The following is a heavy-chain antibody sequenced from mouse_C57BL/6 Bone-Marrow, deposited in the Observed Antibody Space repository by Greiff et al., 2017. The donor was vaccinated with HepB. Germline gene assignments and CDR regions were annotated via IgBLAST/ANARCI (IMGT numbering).Heavy chain of an antibody. J-gene: IGHJ1*03. D-gene: IGHD1-1*01. CDR1: GFSLTSYG. CDR3: AKKRISKLLRSLYWYFDV. CDR2: IWRGGST. Sequence: QVQLKESGPGLVQPSQSLSITCTVSGFSLTSYGVHWVRQSPGKGLVWLGVIWRGGSTDYHAAFMSRLSFTKDNSKSQVFFKMYSLQADDTAIYYCAKKRISKLLRSLYWYFDVWGTGTTVTVSS. V-gene: IGHV2-5*01.